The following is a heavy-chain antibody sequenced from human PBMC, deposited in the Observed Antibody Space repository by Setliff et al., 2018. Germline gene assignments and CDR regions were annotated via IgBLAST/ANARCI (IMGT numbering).Heavy chain of an antibody. CDR2: IFSAGTST. V-gene: IGHV3-23*03. CDR1: GFSFGDYA. CDR3: ARDPNGDFVGAFDP. D-gene: IGHD4-17*01. Sequence: GGSLRLSCAASGFSFGDYAMNWVRQAPGKGLEWVAVIFSAGTSTYYADSVKGRFTISRDNFKNTLYLQMNSLRVEDTASYYCARDPNGDFVGAFDPWGQGIRVTVSS. J-gene: IGHJ5*02.